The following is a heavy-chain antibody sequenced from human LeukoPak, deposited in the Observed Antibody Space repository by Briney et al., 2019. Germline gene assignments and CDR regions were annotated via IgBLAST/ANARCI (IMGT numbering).Heavy chain of an antibody. J-gene: IGHJ4*02. CDR2: ISSNGDST. CDR1: GFTFSSYA. V-gene: IGHV3-64*01. D-gene: IGHD5-18*01. CDR3: XSGYXYFYFDY. Sequence: PGGSLRLSCAASGFTFSSYAMHWVRQAPGKGLEYVSAISSNGDSTYYANSVKGRFTISRDNSKNTLYLQMGSLRAEDMAVYYCXSGYXYFYFDYWGQGTLVTVSS.